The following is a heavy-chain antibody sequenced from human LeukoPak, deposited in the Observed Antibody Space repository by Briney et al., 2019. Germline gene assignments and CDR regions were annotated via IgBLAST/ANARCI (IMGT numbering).Heavy chain of an antibody. V-gene: IGHV3-30*02. J-gene: IGHJ6*03. CDR3: AKGRYGKEYYYVDV. CDR1: GFIFSSFG. CDR2: IHYDGSSV. D-gene: IGHD1-26*01. Sequence: PGGSLRLSCAASGFIFSSFGMHWVRQAPGKGLEWAAFIHYDGSSVHYADSVKGRFTISRDNSKNTLYLQMNSLRAEDTAVYYCAKGRYGKEYYYVDVWGKGTTVTISS.